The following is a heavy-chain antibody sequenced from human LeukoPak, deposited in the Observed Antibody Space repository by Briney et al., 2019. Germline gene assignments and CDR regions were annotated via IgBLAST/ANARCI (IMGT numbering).Heavy chain of an antibody. Sequence: ASVKLSCKASGYTFTSYGISWMRQAPGQGLELMGWISAYNGNTNYAQKLQGRVTMTTDTSTSTASMELRSLRSDDTAVYYCARDFKYYYDSSGYYGNFQHWGQGTLVTVSS. D-gene: IGHD3-22*01. CDR3: ARDFKYYYDSSGYYGNFQH. CDR1: GYTFTSYG. CDR2: ISAYNGNT. V-gene: IGHV1-18*01. J-gene: IGHJ1*01.